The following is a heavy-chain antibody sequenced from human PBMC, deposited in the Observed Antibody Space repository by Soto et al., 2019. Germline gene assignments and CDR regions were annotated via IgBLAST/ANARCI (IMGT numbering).Heavy chain of an antibody. J-gene: IGHJ6*03. CDR2: IWFDGSTQ. V-gene: IGHV3-33*01. CDR1: GFTFSSYG. CDR3: ARAFSHYYYHMDV. Sequence: QVQLVESGGGTVQPGRSLRLSCAASGFTFSSYGMHWVRQAPGEGLQWVAVIWFDGSTQYYADSVKGRFTISRDNSKNARYLQMNSLRAEDTAVYFCARAFSHYYYHMDVWGTGTTVTVSS.